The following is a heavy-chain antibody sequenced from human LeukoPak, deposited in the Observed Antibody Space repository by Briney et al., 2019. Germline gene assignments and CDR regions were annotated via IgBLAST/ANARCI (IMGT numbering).Heavy chain of an antibody. J-gene: IGHJ3*02. D-gene: IGHD3-9*01. V-gene: IGHV2-70*11. Sequence: SGPALVKPTQTLTLTCTFSGFSLSTSGMCVSWIRQPPGKALEWLGRIDWDDDKYYSTSLKNRLTIPKDTSNNQVVLTMTNMDPVDTATYYCARIISDYDILTGYYTYDAFDIWGQGTMVTVSS. CDR3: ARIISDYDILTGYYTYDAFDI. CDR2: IDWDDDK. CDR1: GFSLSTSGMC.